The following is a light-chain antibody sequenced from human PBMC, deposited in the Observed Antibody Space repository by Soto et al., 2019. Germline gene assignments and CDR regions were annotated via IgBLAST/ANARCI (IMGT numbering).Light chain of an antibody. Sequence: DIQFAETPSVLGASVEDRGSITCRASHDISTFLAWYQQKPGKAPKLLIYEASTLQSGVPSRFSGSGSGTEFTLTISGLLPEDFAAYHCQQLYTLPFTFGQGTRLEIK. CDR3: QQLYTLPFT. V-gene: IGKV1-9*01. J-gene: IGKJ5*01. CDR2: EAS. CDR1: HDISTF.